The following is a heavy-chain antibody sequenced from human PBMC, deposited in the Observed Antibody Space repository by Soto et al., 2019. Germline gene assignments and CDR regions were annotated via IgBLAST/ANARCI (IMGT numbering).Heavy chain of an antibody. J-gene: IGHJ4*02. D-gene: IGHD1-26*01. CDR2: LYSRGGT. V-gene: IGHV3-66*01. CDR1: GFTVSNNY. Sequence: EVQVVESGGGLVQPGGSLRLSFAASGFTVSNNYMTWVRQAPGKGLEWVSLLYSRGGTDYADSVKGRFTISRDNSKNMVYLQMNSLRVEDTAVYYCARGGSGSQTVGYWGQGARVTVSS. CDR3: ARGGSGSQTVGY.